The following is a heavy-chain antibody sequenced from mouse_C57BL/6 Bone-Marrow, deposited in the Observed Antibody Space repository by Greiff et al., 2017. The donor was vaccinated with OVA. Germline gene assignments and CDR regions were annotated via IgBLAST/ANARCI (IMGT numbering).Heavy chain of an antibody. Sequence: VQLQESGAELARPGASVKLSCKASGYTFTSYGISWVKQRTGQGLEWIGEIYPRSGNTYYNEKFKGKATLTADKSSSTAYMELRSLTSEDSAVYFCAKPQQPPYAMDYWGQGTSVTVSS. D-gene: IGHD3-1*01. CDR1: GYTFTSYG. V-gene: IGHV1-81*01. CDR2: IYPRSGNT. CDR3: AKPQQPPYAMDY. J-gene: IGHJ4*01.